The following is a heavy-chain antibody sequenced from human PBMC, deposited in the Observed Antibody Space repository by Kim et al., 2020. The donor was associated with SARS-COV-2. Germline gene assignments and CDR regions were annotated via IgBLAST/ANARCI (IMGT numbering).Heavy chain of an antibody. Sequence: GGSLRLSCAASGFTVSSNYMSWVRQAPGKGLEWVSVIYSGGSTYYADSVKGRFTISRDNSKNTLYLQMNSLRAEDTAVYYCARSITMVRGVKYGMDVWGQGTTVTVSS. CDR2: IYSGGST. D-gene: IGHD3-10*01. CDR3: ARSITMVRGVKYGMDV. J-gene: IGHJ6*02. V-gene: IGHV3-53*01. CDR1: GFTVSSNY.